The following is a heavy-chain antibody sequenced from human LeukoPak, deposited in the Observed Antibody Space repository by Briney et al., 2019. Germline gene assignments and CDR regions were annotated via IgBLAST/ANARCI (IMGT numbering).Heavy chain of an antibody. V-gene: IGHV3-48*04. CDR1: GFTFSNYN. Sequence: GGSLRLSCAASGFTFSNYNMNWVRQAPGKGLEWVSYSSRSSTTVYYADSVQGRFTISRDDAKNSLYLQMNSLRAEDTAVYYCAKEERWLQVASDYWGQGTLVTVSS. D-gene: IGHD5-24*01. CDR2: SSRSSTTV. CDR3: AKEERWLQVASDY. J-gene: IGHJ4*02.